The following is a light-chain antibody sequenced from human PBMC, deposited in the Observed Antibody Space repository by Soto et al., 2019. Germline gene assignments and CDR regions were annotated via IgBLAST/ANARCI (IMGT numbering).Light chain of an antibody. Sequence: QSVLTQPRSVSGSPGQSVTISCTGTSSDVGGYNYVSWYQQHPGKAPKLMIYDVNKRPSGVPDRFSGSKSGNTASLTISGLQAEDEADYYCCSYAGSSYVFGTGTKLTGL. CDR2: DVN. CDR3: CSYAGSSYV. J-gene: IGLJ1*01. CDR1: SSDVGGYNY. V-gene: IGLV2-11*01.